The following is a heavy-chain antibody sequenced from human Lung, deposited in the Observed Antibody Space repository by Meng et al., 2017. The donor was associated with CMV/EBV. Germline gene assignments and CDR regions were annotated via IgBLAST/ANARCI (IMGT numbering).Heavy chain of an antibody. D-gene: IGHD6-13*01. Sequence: ASVKVSXKTSGYKFTDYYLHWVRQAPGQGLEWMGWLNPESGGTNSAQKFKGRVTMTRDTSITEAYMELSRLTSDDTAVYFCARGADSSSWYSPYDSWGQGTXVTVSS. J-gene: IGHJ4*02. CDR2: LNPESGGT. CDR1: GYKFTDYY. CDR3: ARGADSSSWYSPYDS. V-gene: IGHV1-2*02.